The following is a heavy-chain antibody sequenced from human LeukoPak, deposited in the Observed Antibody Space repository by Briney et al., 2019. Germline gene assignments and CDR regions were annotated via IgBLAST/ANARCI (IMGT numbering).Heavy chain of an antibody. J-gene: IGHJ4*02. CDR3: AKWKYSNSGIDDY. D-gene: IGHD6-6*01. Sequence: ETLSLTCAVSGGSISSSNWWSWVRQPPGKGLEWVSAISGSGGSTYYADSVKGRFTISRDNSKNMLYLQMNSLRAEDTAVYYCAKWKYSNSGIDDYWGQGTLVTVSS. V-gene: IGHV3-23*01. CDR1: GGSISSSN. CDR2: ISGSGGST.